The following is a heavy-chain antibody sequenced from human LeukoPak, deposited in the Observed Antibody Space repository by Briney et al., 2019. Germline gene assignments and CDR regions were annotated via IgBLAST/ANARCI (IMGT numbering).Heavy chain of an antibody. CDR1: GGSISSSSYY. J-gene: IGHJ4*02. V-gene: IGHV4-39*01. Sequence: SETLSLTCTVSGGSISSSSYYWGWIRQPPGKGLEWIGSIYYSGSTYYNPSLKSRVTISVGTSKNQFSLKLSSVTAADTAVYYCARLTTIIDFDYWGQGTLVTVSS. D-gene: IGHD3-3*01. CDR3: ARLTTIIDFDY. CDR2: IYYSGST.